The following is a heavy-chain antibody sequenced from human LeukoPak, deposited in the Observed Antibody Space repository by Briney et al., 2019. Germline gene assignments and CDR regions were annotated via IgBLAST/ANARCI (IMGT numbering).Heavy chain of an antibody. CDR2: IYYSGST. D-gene: IGHD3-9*01. V-gene: IGHV4-61*01. CDR3: ARGSYYDILTVYYYMDV. CDR1: GGSISSSSYY. Sequence: PSETLSLTCTVSGGSISSSSYYWSWIRQPPGKGLEWIGYIYYSGSTNYNPSLKSRVTISVDTSKNQFSLKLSSVTAADTAVYYCARGSYYDILTVYYYMDVWGKGTTVTVSS. J-gene: IGHJ6*03.